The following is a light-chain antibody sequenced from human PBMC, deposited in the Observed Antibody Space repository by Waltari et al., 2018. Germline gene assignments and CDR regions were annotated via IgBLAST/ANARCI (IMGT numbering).Light chain of an antibody. CDR3: QQYYSSVT. CDR1: KTVLYSSNNKTY. CDR2: WAS. V-gene: IGKV4-1*01. J-gene: IGKJ4*01. Sequence: DIVMTQSPDSLAVSLGERAAINCKSRKTVLYSSNNKTYLAGYHQKPGQPPKLLIYWASTRESGVPDRFSGSGSGTHFTLTISSLQAEDVAVYYCQQYYSSVTFGGGTKVEIK.